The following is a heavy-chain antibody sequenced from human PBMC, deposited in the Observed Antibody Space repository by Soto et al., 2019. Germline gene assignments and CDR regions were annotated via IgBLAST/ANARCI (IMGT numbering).Heavy chain of an antibody. CDR2: IYHSGST. D-gene: IGHD5-18*01. Sequence: PSETLSLTCAVSGCSISSGGYSWSWIRQPPGKGLEWVGYIYHSGSTYYNPSLKSRVTISVDRSKNRVSLKLSSVTAADTAVYYCASYVDTAMGIAYYFNYWGQGTLVTVSS. CDR1: GCSISSGGYS. CDR3: ASYVDTAMGIAYYFNY. J-gene: IGHJ4*02. V-gene: IGHV4-30-2*01.